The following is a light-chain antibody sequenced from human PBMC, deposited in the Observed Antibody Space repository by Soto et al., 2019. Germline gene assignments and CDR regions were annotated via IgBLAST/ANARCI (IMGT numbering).Light chain of an antibody. J-gene: IGKJ1*01. CDR3: QQYNNWQT. CDR1: QSVSSN. Sequence: EIVMTQSPATLSVSPGERASLLCRVSQSVSSNLARHHQQPGQAPGLLIYAASARATGTPARFSGSGSGTEFTLTISGLQSEDLGLYYCQQYNNWQTFGQGTKVDIK. V-gene: IGKV3-15*01. CDR2: AAS.